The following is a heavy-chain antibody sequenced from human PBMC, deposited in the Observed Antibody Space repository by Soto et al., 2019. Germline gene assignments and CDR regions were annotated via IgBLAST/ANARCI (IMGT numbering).Heavy chain of an antibody. D-gene: IGHD3-10*02. V-gene: IGHV1-69*12. CDR3: ARAAVYSGSYPDVYYYYGMDV. CDR2: IIPIFGTA. Sequence: QVQLVQSGAEVKKPGSSVKVSCKASGGTFSSYAISWVRQAPGQGLEWMGGIIPIFGTANYAQKFQGRVTITADESTSTAYMELSSLRSEDTAVYYCARAAVYSGSYPDVYYYYGMDVWGQGPTVTVSS. CDR1: GGTFSSYA. J-gene: IGHJ6*02.